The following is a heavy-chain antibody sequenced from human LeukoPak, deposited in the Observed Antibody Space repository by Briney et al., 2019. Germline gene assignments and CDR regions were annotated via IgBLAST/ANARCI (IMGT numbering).Heavy chain of an antibody. Sequence: GGSLRLSCAASGFTFSSYGMHWVRQAPGKGLEWVAVISYDGSNKYYADSVKGRFTISRDNSKNTLYLQMNSLRAEDTAVYYCAKDPYYYDSSGYYFDYWGQGTPVTVSS. CDR1: GFTFSSYG. V-gene: IGHV3-30*18. D-gene: IGHD3-22*01. CDR2: ISYDGSNK. CDR3: AKDPYYYDSSGYYFDY. J-gene: IGHJ4*02.